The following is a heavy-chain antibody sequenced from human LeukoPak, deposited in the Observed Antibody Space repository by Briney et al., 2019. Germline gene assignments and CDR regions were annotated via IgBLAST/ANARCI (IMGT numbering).Heavy chain of an antibody. Sequence: PGRSLRLSCAASGFTFSSYAMHWVRQAPGKGLEWVAVISYDGSNKYYADSVEGRFTISRDNSKNTLYLQMNSLRAEDTAVYYCARGVGANDYWGQGTLVTVSS. V-gene: IGHV3-30*04. J-gene: IGHJ4*02. D-gene: IGHD1-26*01. CDR2: ISYDGSNK. CDR3: ARGVGANDY. CDR1: GFTFSSYA.